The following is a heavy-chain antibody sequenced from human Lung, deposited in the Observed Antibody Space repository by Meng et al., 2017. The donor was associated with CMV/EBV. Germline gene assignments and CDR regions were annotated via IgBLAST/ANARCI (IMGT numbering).Heavy chain of an antibody. CDR2: ISAYNGNT. CDR3: ARDRALAGTTLYYYYGMDV. D-gene: IGHD1-14*01. J-gene: IGHJ6*02. Sequence: ASVKVSXKASGYTFTSYGISCVRQAPGQGLEWMGWISAYNGNTNYAQKLQGRVTMTTDTSTSTAYMELRSLRSDDTAVYYCARDRALAGTTLYYYYGMDVWGQGTTVTVSS. CDR1: GYTFTSYG. V-gene: IGHV1-18*01.